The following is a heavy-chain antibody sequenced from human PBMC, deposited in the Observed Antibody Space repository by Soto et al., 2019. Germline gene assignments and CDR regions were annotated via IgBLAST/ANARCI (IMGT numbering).Heavy chain of an antibody. V-gene: IGHV4-59*01. D-gene: IGHD5-18*01. J-gene: IGHJ4*02. Sequence: TATLSLTCPFSGGSINYSSWNWIRQPPGKGLAWIGYIYSSGSTNYNPSLKSRVTISVDTSKNQFSLKLSSVTAADTAVYYCARGGPRAMAVDYWGQGTLVTGSS. CDR1: GGSINYSS. CDR2: IYSSGST. CDR3: ARGGPRAMAVDY.